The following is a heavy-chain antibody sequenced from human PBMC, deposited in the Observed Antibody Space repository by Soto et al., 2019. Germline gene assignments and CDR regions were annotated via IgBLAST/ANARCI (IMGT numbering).Heavy chain of an antibody. V-gene: IGHV1-18*01. CDR2: ISAYSGNT. CDR3: ERDVIAGSATTTFDY. D-gene: IGHD3-16*02. Sequence: SVNVSCKSSVYTFTRYGITLVRQAPGQGLEWMGWISAYSGNTNYAQKLQGRVTMTTDTSTSTAYMELRRLRSDDTAVYYCERDVIAGSATTTFDYWGQGTLVTVSS. CDR1: VYTFTRYG. J-gene: IGHJ4*02.